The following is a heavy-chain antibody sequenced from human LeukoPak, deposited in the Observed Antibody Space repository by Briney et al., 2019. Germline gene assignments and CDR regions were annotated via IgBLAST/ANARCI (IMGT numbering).Heavy chain of an antibody. V-gene: IGHV3-11*04. D-gene: IGHD6-13*01. Sequence: GGSLRLSCAASGFTFSDYYMSWIRQAPGKGLEWVSYISSSGSTIYYADSVKGRFTISRDNAKNSLYLQMNSLRAEDTAVYYCAREGYSSSWYAYYYYMDVWGKGTTVTVSS. J-gene: IGHJ6*03. CDR2: ISSSGSTI. CDR3: AREGYSSSWYAYYYYMDV. CDR1: GFTFSDYY.